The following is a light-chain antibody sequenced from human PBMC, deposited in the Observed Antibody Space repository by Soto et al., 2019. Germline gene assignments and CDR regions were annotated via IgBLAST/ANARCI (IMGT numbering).Light chain of an antibody. CDR2: G. CDR1: SSNIGAGYP. V-gene: IGLV1-40*01. CDR3: SSYTSSSTLG. Sequence: QSVLTQPPSVSGAPGQRVTISCTGSSSNIGAGYPVHWYQQLPGTAPKLLVAGNRPSGVPDRFSVSKSGNTASLTISGLQAEDEADYYCSSYTSSSTLGFGGGTQLTVL. J-gene: IGLJ2*01.